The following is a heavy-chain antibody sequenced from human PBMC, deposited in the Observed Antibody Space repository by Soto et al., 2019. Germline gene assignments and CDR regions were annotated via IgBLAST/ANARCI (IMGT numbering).Heavy chain of an antibody. V-gene: IGHV4-34*01. CDR1: GASFSGYY. CDR2: INHTGST. CDR3: ARLRAAGLSQIIAAAGSRYYYYYGMDV. D-gene: IGHD6-13*01. Sequence: PSETLSLTCAVYGASFSGYYLSWIRQPPGKGLEWIGEINHTGSTNYNPSLKSRVTISVDTSKNQFSLKLSSVTAADTAVYYCARLRAAGLSQIIAAAGSRYYYYYGMDVWGQGTTVTVSS. J-gene: IGHJ6*02.